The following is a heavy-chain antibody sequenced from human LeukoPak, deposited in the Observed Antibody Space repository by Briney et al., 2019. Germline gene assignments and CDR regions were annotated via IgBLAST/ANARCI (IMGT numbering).Heavy chain of an antibody. D-gene: IGHD1-14*01. V-gene: IGHV4-39*07. CDR3: ARAPEYGLYYFDY. CDR1: GGSISSSGYY. CDR2: IYYSGST. J-gene: IGHJ4*02. Sequence: SETLSLTCTVSGGSISSSGYYWGWIRQPPGKGLEWIGNIYYSGSTYYNPSLKSRVSISVDTSKNQFSLKLTSVTAADTAVYYCARAPEYGLYYFDYWGQGTLVTVSS.